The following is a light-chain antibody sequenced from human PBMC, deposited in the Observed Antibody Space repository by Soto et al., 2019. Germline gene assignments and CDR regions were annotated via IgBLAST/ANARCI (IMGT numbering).Light chain of an antibody. CDR1: QSISSY. Sequence: DIQMTQSPSSLSASVGDRVTITCRARQSISSYLNLYQQKPGKAPKLLIYAASSLQSGVPSRFSGSGSGTAFTLTISRLQPEDFATYYCQQSYSTPTFGQGNKVDIK. CDR2: AAS. CDR3: QQSYSTPT. V-gene: IGKV1-39*01. J-gene: IGKJ1*01.